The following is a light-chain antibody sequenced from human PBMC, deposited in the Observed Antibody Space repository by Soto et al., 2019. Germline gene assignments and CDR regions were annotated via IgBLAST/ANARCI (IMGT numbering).Light chain of an antibody. V-gene: IGLV1-47*01. CDR2: RDS. J-gene: IGLJ3*02. CDR1: SSSIGSNY. Sequence: QSVLTQPPSASGTPGQRVTISCSESSSSIGSNYIYWYQQLPGTAPKLLIYRDSQRPSGVPDRFSGSKSGTSASLAISGLRSEDEADYYSAAWDDSLRGWVFGGGTKRTVL. CDR3: AAWDDSLRGWV.